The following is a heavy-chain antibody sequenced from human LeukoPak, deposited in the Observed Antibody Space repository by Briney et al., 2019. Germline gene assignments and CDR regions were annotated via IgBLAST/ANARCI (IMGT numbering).Heavy chain of an antibody. J-gene: IGHJ4*02. CDR2: ISPNSGGT. V-gene: IGHV1-2*02. CDR1: GYTFTDYY. CDR3: ARQNTSLLDY. Sequence: ASLKVSCKASGYTFTDYYMHWVRQAPGQRLEWMGWISPNSGGTNYAQEFRGRVTMTRDTSISTSYMELSRLRSDDTAVYYCARQNTSLLDYWGQGTLVTVSS. D-gene: IGHD2-2*01.